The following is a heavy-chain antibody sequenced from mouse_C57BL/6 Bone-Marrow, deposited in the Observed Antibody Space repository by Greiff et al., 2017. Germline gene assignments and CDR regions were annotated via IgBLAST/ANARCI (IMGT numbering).Heavy chain of an antibody. D-gene: IGHD1-1*01. J-gene: IGHJ2*01. CDR3: ARSVVGY. Sequence: EVQLQESGGGLVQPGGSLSLSCAASGFTFTDYYMSWVRQPPGKALEWLGFIRNKANGYTTEYSASVKGRFTISRDNSQSILYLQMSALRAEDRATYYCARSVVGYWGQGTALTVSS. V-gene: IGHV7-3*01. CDR1: GFTFTDYY. CDR2: IRNKANGYTT.